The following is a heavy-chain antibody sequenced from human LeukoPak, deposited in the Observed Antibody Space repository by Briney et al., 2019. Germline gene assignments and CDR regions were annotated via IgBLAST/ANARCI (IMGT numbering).Heavy chain of an antibody. J-gene: IGHJ3*02. CDR3: ARDHDIVVVPAAMDSGGAFDI. CDR2: ISSSGSTI. Sequence: PGGSLRLSCAASGFTFSDYYMSWIRQAPGKGLGWVSYISSSGSTIYYADSVKGRFTISRDNAKNSLYLQMNSLRAEDTAVYYCARDHDIVVVPAAMDSGGAFDIWGQGTMVTVSS. D-gene: IGHD2-2*01. V-gene: IGHV3-11*04. CDR1: GFTFSDYY.